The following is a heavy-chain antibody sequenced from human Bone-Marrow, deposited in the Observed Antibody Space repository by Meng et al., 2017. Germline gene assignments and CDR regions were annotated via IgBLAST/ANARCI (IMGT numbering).Heavy chain of an antibody. V-gene: IGHV1-2*06. D-gene: IGHD6-13*01. CDR3: ARDEDISAAGKLFGDY. CDR2: INPKSGDT. CDR1: GYTFPDYW. J-gene: IGHJ4*02. Sequence: QVQLVQSGAEVEMPRASVKVSCKASGYTFPDYWLHWVRRAPGQGLEWMGRINPKSGDTHYAQRFQGRVTMTGDTSISTAYMELSGLRSDDTAMYYCARDEDISAAGKLFGDYWGQGTLVTVSS.